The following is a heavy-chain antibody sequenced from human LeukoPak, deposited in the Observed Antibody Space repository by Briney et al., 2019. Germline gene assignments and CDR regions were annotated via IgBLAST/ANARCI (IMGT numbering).Heavy chain of an antibody. D-gene: IGHD5-18*01. CDR1: GGSISSHY. CDR3: VREGYSYGYYFDY. J-gene: IGHJ4*02. CDR2: IYYSGST. Sequence: SETLSLTCTVSGGSISSHYWSWIRQPPGKGLEWIGYIYYSGSTNYNPSLKSRVAISVDTSKNQFSLKLSSVTAADTAVYYCVREGYSYGYYFDYWGQGTLVTVSS. V-gene: IGHV4-59*11.